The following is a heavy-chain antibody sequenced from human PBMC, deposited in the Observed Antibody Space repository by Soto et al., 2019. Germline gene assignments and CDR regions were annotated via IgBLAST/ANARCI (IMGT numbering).Heavy chain of an antibody. J-gene: IGHJ5*02. CDR2: IYYSGST. CDR1: GGSISSGGYY. Sequence: PSGTLSLTCTVSGGSISSGGYYWSGIRQHPGKGREWIGYIYYSGSTYYNPSLKSRVTISVDTSKNQFSLKLSFVTAADMAVYYCARAAHFSSTFRWFVPWGEETRATVPS. V-gene: IGHV4-31*03. CDR3: ARAAHFSSTFRWFVP. D-gene: IGHD6-13*01.